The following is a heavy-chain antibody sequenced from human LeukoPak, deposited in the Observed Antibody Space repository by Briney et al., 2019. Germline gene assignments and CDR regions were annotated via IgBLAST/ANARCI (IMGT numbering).Heavy chain of an antibody. D-gene: IGHD6-19*01. J-gene: IGHJ4*02. CDR2: ISSSGSTI. Sequence: PGGSLRLSCAASGFTFSSYEMNWVRQAPGKGLEWVSYISSSGSTIYYADSVKGRFTISRDNAKNSLYLQMNSLRAEDTAVYYCAREGIAVDFDYWGQGTLVAVSS. CDR1: GFTFSSYE. CDR3: AREGIAVDFDY. V-gene: IGHV3-48*03.